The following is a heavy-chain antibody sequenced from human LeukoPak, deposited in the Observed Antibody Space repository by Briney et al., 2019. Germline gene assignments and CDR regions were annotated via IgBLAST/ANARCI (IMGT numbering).Heavy chain of an antibody. CDR1: GVSISSGNYY. CDR3: AISSGGNSPFDY. D-gene: IGHD2-15*01. CDR2: IYTSGST. J-gene: IGHJ4*02. Sequence: SETLSLTCTVSGVSISSGNYYWGWLRQPAGKGLEWIGHIYTSGSTNYNPSLKSRVTISVDTSKNQFSLKLSSVTAADTAVYYCAISSGGNSPFDYWGQGTLVTVSS. V-gene: IGHV4-61*09.